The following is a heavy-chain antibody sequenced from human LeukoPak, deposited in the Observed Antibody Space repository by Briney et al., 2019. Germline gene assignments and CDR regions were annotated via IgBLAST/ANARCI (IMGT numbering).Heavy chain of an antibody. J-gene: IGHJ5*02. Sequence: SETLSLTCTVSGGSISPYFWSWIRQPPGKGLEWIGYISYTGSTNYNPSLKSRVTISVDTSKNQFSLQLTSVTAADTAVYYCARDHYRGVTNFDPWGQGTLVTVSS. V-gene: IGHV4-59*01. D-gene: IGHD3-10*01. CDR3: ARDHYRGVTNFDP. CDR2: ISYTGST. CDR1: GGSISPYF.